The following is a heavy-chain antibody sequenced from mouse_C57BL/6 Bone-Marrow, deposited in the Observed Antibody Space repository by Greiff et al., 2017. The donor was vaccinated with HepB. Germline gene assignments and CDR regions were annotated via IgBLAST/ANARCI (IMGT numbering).Heavy chain of an antibody. Sequence: EVQLQQSGPELVKPGASVKIPCKASGYTFTDYNMDWVKQSHGKSLEWIGDINPNNGGTIYNQKFKGKATLPVDKSSSTASMELRSLTSEDTAVYYCAREGGQLRLLFAYWGQGTLVTVSA. J-gene: IGHJ3*01. CDR3: AREGGQLRLLFAY. D-gene: IGHD3-2*02. CDR2: INPNNGGT. V-gene: IGHV1-18*01. CDR1: GYTFTDYN.